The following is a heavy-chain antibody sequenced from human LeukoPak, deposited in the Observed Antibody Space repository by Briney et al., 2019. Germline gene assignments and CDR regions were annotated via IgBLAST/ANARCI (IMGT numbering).Heavy chain of an antibody. CDR2: INSDGSST. V-gene: IGHV3-74*01. D-gene: IGHD2-21*01. J-gene: IGHJ6*03. Sequence: GGSLRLSCAASGFTFSSYWMHWVRQAPGKGLVWVSRINSDGSSTSYADSVKGRFTLSRDNAKNTLYLQMNSLRAEDTAVYYCARVWGAYCGGDCYLDVWGKGTTVTVSS. CDR3: ARVWGAYCGGDCYLDV. CDR1: GFTFSSYW.